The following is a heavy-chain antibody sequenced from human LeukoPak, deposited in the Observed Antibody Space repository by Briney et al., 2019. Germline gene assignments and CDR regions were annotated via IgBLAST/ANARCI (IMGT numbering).Heavy chain of an antibody. Sequence: ASVKVSCKASGYPFTSYGISWVRQAPGQGLEWMGWISAYNGNTNYAQRLQGRVTMTTDTSTSTAYMELRSLRSDDPAVYYCARNSSLYCTNGVCYSDYYYMDVSGKGTTVTVSS. D-gene: IGHD2-8*01. V-gene: IGHV1-18*01. CDR2: ISAYNGNT. CDR3: ARNSSLYCTNGVCYSDYYYMDV. CDR1: GYPFTSYG. J-gene: IGHJ6*03.